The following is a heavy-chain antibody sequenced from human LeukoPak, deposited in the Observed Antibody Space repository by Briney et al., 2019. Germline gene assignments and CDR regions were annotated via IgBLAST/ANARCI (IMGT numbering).Heavy chain of an antibody. CDR1: GFTFSSYW. J-gene: IGHJ3*02. D-gene: IGHD2-15*01. V-gene: IGHV3-74*03. Sequence: PGGSLRLSCAASGFTFSSYWMHWVRQAPGKGLVCVSRINSDGRSTTYADSVKGRLTISRDNAKNMLYLQMNSLRAEDTAVYYCARGGVVVPRDAFDIWGQGTMVTVSS. CDR2: INSDGRST. CDR3: ARGGVVVPRDAFDI.